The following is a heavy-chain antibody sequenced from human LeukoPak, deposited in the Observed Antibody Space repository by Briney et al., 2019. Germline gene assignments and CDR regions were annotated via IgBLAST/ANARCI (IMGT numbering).Heavy chain of an antibody. CDR1: GGSFSGHY. CDR2: INHSGST. CDR3: ARVKSPADFWSGYPKGRWFDP. V-gene: IGHV4-34*01. D-gene: IGHD3-3*01. J-gene: IGHJ5*02. Sequence: SETLSLTCAVYGGSFSGHYWSWIRQPPGKGLEWIGEINHSGSTNYNPSLKSRVTISVDTSKNQFSLKLSSVTAADTAVYYCARVKSPADFWSGYPKGRWFDPWGQGTLGTVSS.